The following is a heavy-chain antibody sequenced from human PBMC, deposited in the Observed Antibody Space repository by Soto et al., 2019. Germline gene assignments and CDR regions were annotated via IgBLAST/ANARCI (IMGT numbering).Heavy chain of an antibody. J-gene: IGHJ4*02. CDR3: AKDPKYIEAQVGDC. V-gene: IGHV3-23*01. CDR2: ISASGVST. D-gene: IGHD1-26*01. CDR1: GFTFSSYA. Sequence: EVQLLESGGGMVEPGGSLRLSCAASGFTFSSYAMRWVRQAPGKGLEWVSSISASGVSTYYADSVEGRFTISRDKSKNTLSLQMKSLRPEDTAVYYCAKDPKYIEAQVGDCWGQGTLVSVSS.